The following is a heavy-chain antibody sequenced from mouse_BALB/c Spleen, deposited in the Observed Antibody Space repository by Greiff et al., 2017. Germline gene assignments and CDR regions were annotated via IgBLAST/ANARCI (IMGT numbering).Heavy chain of an antibody. Sequence: QVHVKQPGAELVKPGASVKLSCKASGYTFTSYYMYWVKQRPGQGLEWIGGINPSNGGTNFNEKFKSKATLTVDKSSSTAYMQLSSLTSEDSAVYFCARHYGAMDYWGQGTSVTVSS. D-gene: IGHD1-1*01. V-gene: IGHV1S81*02. J-gene: IGHJ4*01. CDR1: GYTFTSYY. CDR2: INPSNGGT. CDR3: ARHYGAMDY.